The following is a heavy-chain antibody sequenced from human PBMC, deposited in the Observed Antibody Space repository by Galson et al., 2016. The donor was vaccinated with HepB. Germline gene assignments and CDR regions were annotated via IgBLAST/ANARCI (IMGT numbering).Heavy chain of an antibody. V-gene: IGHV3-13*05. J-gene: IGHJ3*02. CDR1: GFTFRNYD. CDR3: ARRTQQLGAFDI. CDR2: IGTAGDP. D-gene: IGHD6-13*01. Sequence: SLRLSCAASGFTFRNYDMHWVRQPPGKGLEWVSAIGTAGDPFYAGSVKGRFTISRENAKNSLSLQMNSLRVGDTAVYYCARRTQQLGAFDIWGQGTIVSVSS.